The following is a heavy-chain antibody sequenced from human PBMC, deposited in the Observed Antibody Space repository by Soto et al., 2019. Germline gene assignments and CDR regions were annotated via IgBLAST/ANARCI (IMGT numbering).Heavy chain of an antibody. V-gene: IGHV1-18*04. CDR3: ARARFSSSFGYYYGMDV. Sequence: ASVKVSCKASGYTFTSYGISWVRQAPGQGLEWMGWISAYNGNTNYAQKLQGRVTMTTDTSTSTAYMELRSLRSDDTAVYYCARARFSSSFGYYYGMDVRGQGTTVTVSS. D-gene: IGHD6-6*01. CDR1: GYTFTSYG. CDR2: ISAYNGNT. J-gene: IGHJ6*02.